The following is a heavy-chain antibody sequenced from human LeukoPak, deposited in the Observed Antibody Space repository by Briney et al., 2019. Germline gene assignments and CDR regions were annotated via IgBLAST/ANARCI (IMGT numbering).Heavy chain of an antibody. Sequence: GGSLRLSCAASGFTFDDYAMHWVRQAPGKGLEWVSGISWNSGSIGYADSVKGRFTISRDNAKNSLYLQMNSLRAEDMALYYCAKARYCSGGSCYTEAFDIWGQGTMVTVSS. J-gene: IGHJ3*02. D-gene: IGHD2-15*01. CDR2: ISWNSGSI. CDR1: GFTFDDYA. V-gene: IGHV3-9*03. CDR3: AKARYCSGGSCYTEAFDI.